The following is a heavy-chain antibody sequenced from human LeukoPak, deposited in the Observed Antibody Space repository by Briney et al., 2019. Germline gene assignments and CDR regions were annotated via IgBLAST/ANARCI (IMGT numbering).Heavy chain of an antibody. D-gene: IGHD1-26*01. CDR1: GFIFSNYE. CDR2: VSSSGDTI. Sequence: PGGSLRLSCAASGFIFSNYEMNWVRQAPGKGLEWVSYVSSSGDTIYNADSVKGRFSISRDNAKSSLFLQMNSLRAEDTAVYYCARGRRTLIVGATRNAFDVWGQGTIVTVSS. J-gene: IGHJ3*01. V-gene: IGHV3-48*03. CDR3: ARGRRTLIVGATRNAFDV.